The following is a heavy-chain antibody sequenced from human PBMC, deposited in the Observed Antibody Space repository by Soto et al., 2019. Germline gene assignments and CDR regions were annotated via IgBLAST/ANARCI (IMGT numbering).Heavy chain of an antibody. CDR2: ISYDGSNK. V-gene: IGHV3-30-3*01. J-gene: IGHJ4*02. CDR3: ARGLDYAGTHFAY. CDR1: GFTFSSYD. D-gene: IGHD3-16*01. Sequence: QVQLVESGGGVVQPGRSLRLSCAASGFTFSSYDMHWVRQAPGKGLEWVAVISYDGSNKYYADSVKGRFTISRDNSKKTLYLQMYSLRAEDTAVYYCARGLDYAGTHFAYWVQGTLVIVSS.